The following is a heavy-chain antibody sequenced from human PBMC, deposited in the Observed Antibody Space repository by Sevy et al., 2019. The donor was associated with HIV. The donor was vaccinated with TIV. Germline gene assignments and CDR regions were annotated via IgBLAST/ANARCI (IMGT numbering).Heavy chain of an antibody. D-gene: IGHD2-15*01. J-gene: IGHJ3*02. V-gene: IGHV4-59*01. CDR1: GGSISSYY. Sequence: SETLSLTCTVSGGSISSYYWSWIRQPPGKGLEWIGYIYYSGSTNYNPSLKSRVTISVDRSKTQFSLKLSSVTAADTAVYYCARVPYCSGGSCYRYAFDIWGQGKMVTVSS. CDR2: IYYSGST. CDR3: ARVPYCSGGSCYRYAFDI.